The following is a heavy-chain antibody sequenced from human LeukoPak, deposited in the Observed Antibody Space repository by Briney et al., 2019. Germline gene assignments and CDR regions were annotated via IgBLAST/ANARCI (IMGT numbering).Heavy chain of an antibody. V-gene: IGHV3-30*18. Sequence: GGSLRLSCAASGFTFRNSYGLHWVRQAPGKGLEWVAVISYDGSYKYYADSVKGRFTISRDNPKSTLYLQMNSLRDEDTAVYYCAKGYNGYDYAFDIWGQGTTVIVSS. D-gene: IGHD5-12*01. CDR1: GFTFRNSYG. CDR3: AKGYNGYDYAFDI. CDR2: ISYDGSYK. J-gene: IGHJ3*02.